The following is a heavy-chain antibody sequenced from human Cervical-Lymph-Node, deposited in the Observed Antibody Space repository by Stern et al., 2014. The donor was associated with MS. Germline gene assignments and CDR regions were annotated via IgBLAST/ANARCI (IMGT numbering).Heavy chain of an antibody. J-gene: IGHJ4*02. CDR3: AKDVTGGPIYSFYY. V-gene: IGHV3-9*01. Sequence: EVQLVESGGGLIQPGRSLRLSCAASGFTFDDYAMHWVRQAPGKGLEWVSGISWNSGNIDYADSVKGRFTISRDNARNSLYLQMSGLRVEDTAFYYCAKDVTGGPIYSFYYWGQGILVTVSS. CDR1: GFTFDDYA. CDR2: ISWNSGNI. D-gene: IGHD2-8*02.